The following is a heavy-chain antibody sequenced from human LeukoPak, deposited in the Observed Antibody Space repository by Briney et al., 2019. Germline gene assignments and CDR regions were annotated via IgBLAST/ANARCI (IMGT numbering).Heavy chain of an antibody. V-gene: IGHV4-34*01. D-gene: IGHD6-13*01. J-gene: IGHJ4*02. CDR2: INLSGST. CDR1: GGSFSGYY. CDR3: ARAVPAGFGSSWYGGAVDY. Sequence: SETLSLTCAVYGGSFSGYYWSWIRQPPGKGLXXXGEINLSGSTNYNPSLKSRVTISVDTSKNQFSLKLSSVTAADTAVYYYARAVPAGFGSSWYGGAVDYWGQGTLVTVSS.